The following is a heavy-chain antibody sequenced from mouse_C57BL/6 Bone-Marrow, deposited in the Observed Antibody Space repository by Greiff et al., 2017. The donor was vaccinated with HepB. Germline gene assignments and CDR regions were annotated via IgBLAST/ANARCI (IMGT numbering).Heavy chain of an antibody. Sequence: EVQLVESGGGLVQPGGSLSLSCAASGFTFTAYYMSWVRQPPGKALEWLGFIRNKANGYTTEYSASVKGRFTISRDNSHSILYLQMNALGAEDSATYCCARYGYDYDGDYWGQGTTLTVSS. CDR2: IRNKANGYTT. CDR3: ARYGYDYDGDY. J-gene: IGHJ2*01. D-gene: IGHD2-4*01. V-gene: IGHV7-3*01. CDR1: GFTFTAYY.